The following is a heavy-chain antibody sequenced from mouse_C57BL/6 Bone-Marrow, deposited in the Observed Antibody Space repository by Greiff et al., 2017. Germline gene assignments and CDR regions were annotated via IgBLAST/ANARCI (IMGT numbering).Heavy chain of an antibody. Sequence: EVQVVESGGGLVKPGGSLKLSCAASGFTFSDYGMHWVRQAPEKGLEWVAYISSGSSTIYYADTVKGRFTIARYNAKNTLFLQMTSLRSEDTAMYYCARRITTFKDAMDYWGQGTSVTVSS. J-gene: IGHJ4*01. CDR3: ARRITTFKDAMDY. V-gene: IGHV5-17*01. CDR2: ISSGSSTI. CDR1: GFTFSDYG. D-gene: IGHD2-4*01.